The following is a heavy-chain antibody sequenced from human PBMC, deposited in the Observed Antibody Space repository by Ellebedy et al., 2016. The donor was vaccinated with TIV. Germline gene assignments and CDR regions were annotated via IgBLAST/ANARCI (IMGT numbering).Heavy chain of an antibody. V-gene: IGHV1-18*04. Sequence: AASVKVSCKASGYTFTSYGISWVRQAPGQGLEWMGWISAYNGNTNYAQKLQGRLTMTEDTSTDTAYVEVSSLTSEDTAVYYCAAVHPQRGFFQTRGAFHIWGQGTMVIVSS. CDR2: ISAYNGNT. CDR1: GYTFTSYG. D-gene: IGHD6-19*01. J-gene: IGHJ3*02. CDR3: AAVHPQRGFFQTRGAFHI.